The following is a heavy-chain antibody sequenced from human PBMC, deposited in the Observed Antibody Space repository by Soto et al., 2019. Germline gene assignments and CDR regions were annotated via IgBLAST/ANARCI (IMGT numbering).Heavy chain of an antibody. J-gene: IGHJ3*02. CDR2: ISSSSSYI. Sequence: EVQLVESGGGLVKPGGSLRLSCAASGFTFSSYSMNWVRQAPGKGLEWVSSISSSSSYIYYADSVKGRFTISRDNAKNSLCLQMNSLGSEDTAAYYCARAIGMHGSGGSCYSSGAFDIWGQGTMVTVSS. CDR3: ARAIGMHGSGGSCYSSGAFDI. V-gene: IGHV3-21*01. D-gene: IGHD2-15*01. CDR1: GFTFSSYS.